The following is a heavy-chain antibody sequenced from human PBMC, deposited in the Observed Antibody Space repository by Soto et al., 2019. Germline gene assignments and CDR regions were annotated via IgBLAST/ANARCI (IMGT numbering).Heavy chain of an antibody. CDR2: IFSNDEK. V-gene: IGHV2-26*01. D-gene: IGHD6-13*01. CDR1: GFSLSNARMG. J-gene: IGHJ4*02. Sequence: QVTLKESGPVLVKPTETLTLTCTVSGFSLSNARMGVSWISQPPGKALEWLAHIFSNDEKSYSPSLKSMLTISQDTSKSQVVLTMTNMDPVDTATYYCARIQDSSWYNDYWGQGTLVTVSS. CDR3: ARIQDSSWYNDY.